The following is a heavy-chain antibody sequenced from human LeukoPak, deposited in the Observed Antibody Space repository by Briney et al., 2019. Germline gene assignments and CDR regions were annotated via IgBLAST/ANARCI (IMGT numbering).Heavy chain of an antibody. CDR2: IRSKAYGGTT. J-gene: IGHJ4*02. V-gene: IGHV3-49*04. CDR1: GFTFDDYA. Sequence: GGSLRLSCAASGFTFDDYAMHWVRQAPGKGLEWVGFIRSKAYGGTTEYAASVKGRFTISRDDSKSIAYLQMNSLKTEDTAVYYCTRVSGWLHYDIDYWGQGTLVTVSS. D-gene: IGHD5-24*01. CDR3: TRVSGWLHYDIDY.